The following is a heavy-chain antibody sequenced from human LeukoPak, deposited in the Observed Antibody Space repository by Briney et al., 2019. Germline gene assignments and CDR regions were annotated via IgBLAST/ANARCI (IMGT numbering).Heavy chain of an antibody. CDR3: AMYYYGSSKTFDY. CDR1: GGSISSYY. Sequence: PSETLSLTCTVSGGSISSYYWSWIRQPPGKGLEWIGYIYYSGSTNYIPSLKSRVTISVDTSKNQFSLKLSSVTAADTAVYYCAMYYYGSSKTFDYWGQGTLVTVSS. D-gene: IGHD3-10*01. CDR2: IYYSGST. J-gene: IGHJ4*02. V-gene: IGHV4-59*01.